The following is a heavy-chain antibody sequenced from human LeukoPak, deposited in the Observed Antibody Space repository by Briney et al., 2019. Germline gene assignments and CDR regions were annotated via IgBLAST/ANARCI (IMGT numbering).Heavy chain of an antibody. CDR2: INPSGGST. CDR1: GYTFTSYY. D-gene: IGHD4-17*01. V-gene: IGHV1-46*01. CDR3: AGETTVRSRGYYYMDV. Sequence: ASVKVSCKASGYTFTSYYMHWVRQAPGQGLEWMGIINPSGGSTSYAQKFQGRVTMTRDMSTSTVYMELSSLRSEDTAVYYCAGETTVRSRGYYYMDVWGKGTTVTVSS. J-gene: IGHJ6*03.